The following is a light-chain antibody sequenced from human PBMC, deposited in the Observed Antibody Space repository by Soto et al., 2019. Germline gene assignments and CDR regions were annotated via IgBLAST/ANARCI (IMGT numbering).Light chain of an antibody. Sequence: QSALTQPASVSGSPGQSITISCTGTSSDVGGYNYVSWYQQYPGKAPKVVIYDVDNRPSGVSHRFSGPKSGNTASLTISGLQAEDEADYYCSSYTASSTRVFGTGTKVTVL. J-gene: IGLJ1*01. V-gene: IGLV2-14*03. CDR1: SSDVGGYNY. CDR3: SSYTASSTRV. CDR2: DVD.